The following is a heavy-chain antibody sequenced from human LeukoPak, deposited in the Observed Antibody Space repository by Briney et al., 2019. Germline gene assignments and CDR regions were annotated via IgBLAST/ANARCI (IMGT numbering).Heavy chain of an antibody. D-gene: IGHD2-2*01. Sequence: GGSLRLSCAASGFTFSGYSMNWVRQAPGKGLEWVSSISSSSYIYYADSVKGRFTISRDNAKNSLYLQMNSLRAEDTAVYYCAKDLIDIVVVPAAMAGIAVASAFDYWGQGTLVTVSS. J-gene: IGHJ4*02. CDR1: GFTFSGYS. V-gene: IGHV3-21*01. CDR3: AKDLIDIVVVPAAMAGIAVASAFDY. CDR2: ISSSSYI.